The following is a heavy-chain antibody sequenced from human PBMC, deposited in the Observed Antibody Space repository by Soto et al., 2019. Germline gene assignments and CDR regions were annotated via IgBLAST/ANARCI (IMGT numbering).Heavy chain of an antibody. CDR1: GFTFTTSA. J-gene: IGHJ6*02. Sequence: SVKVSCKASGFTFTTSAVQWVRQTREQRLEWMGWIVVGSGDTTYAQKFRERVTITRDTSTSTAYMELSSLRSEDTAVYYCAAGYYTAKTFYYYGLDVWGQGTTVTVSS. CDR3: AAGYYTAKTFYYYGLDV. V-gene: IGHV1-58*01. D-gene: IGHD3-22*01. CDR2: IVVGSGDT.